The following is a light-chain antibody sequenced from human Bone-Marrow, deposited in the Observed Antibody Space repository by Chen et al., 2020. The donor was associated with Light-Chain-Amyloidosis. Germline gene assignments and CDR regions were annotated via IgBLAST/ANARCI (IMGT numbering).Light chain of an antibody. Sequence: EIVMTQSPAPLSVSPGERATLSCRASQSISSNLAWYQQKPGQAPRLLIYGASTRATGIPARFSGSGSGTVFTLTIGSLQSEDFAVYFCQQYNNWPSFGPGTKVDIK. CDR1: QSISSN. J-gene: IGKJ3*01. CDR3: QQYNNWPS. V-gene: IGKV3-15*01. CDR2: GAS.